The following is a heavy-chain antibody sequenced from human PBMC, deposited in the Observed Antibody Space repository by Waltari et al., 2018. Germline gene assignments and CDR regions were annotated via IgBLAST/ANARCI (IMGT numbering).Heavy chain of an antibody. Sequence: QVQLVQSGAEVKKPGSSVKVSCKASGGTFSSYAISWVRQAPGQGLEWMGRIIPIFGTANYEQKFQGRVTITADKSTSTAYMELSSLRSEDTAVYYCAIVGRRGYCSGGSCSYYYYGMDVWGQGTTVTVSS. CDR3: AIVGRRGYCSGGSCSYYYYGMDV. CDR2: IIPIFGTA. V-gene: IGHV1-69*08. J-gene: IGHJ6*02. D-gene: IGHD2-15*01. CDR1: GGTFSSYA.